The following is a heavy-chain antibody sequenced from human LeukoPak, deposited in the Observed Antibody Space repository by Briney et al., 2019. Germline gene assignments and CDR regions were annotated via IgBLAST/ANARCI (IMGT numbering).Heavy chain of an antibody. D-gene: IGHD2-15*01. CDR1: GYTFTSYG. CDR2: ISAYNGNT. Sequence: ASVKVSCKASGYTFTSYGISWVRQAPGQGLEWMGWISAYNGNTNYAQKLQGRVTMTTDTSTSTAYMELRSLRSDDTAVYYCARAGYCSGGSCYRYYYYGMDVWGQGTTVTVSS. CDR3: ARAGYCSGGSCYRYYYYGMDV. J-gene: IGHJ6*02. V-gene: IGHV1-18*01.